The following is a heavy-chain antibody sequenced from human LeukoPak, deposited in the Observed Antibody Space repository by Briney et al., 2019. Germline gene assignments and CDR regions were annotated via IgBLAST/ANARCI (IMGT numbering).Heavy chain of an antibody. D-gene: IGHD6-13*01. J-gene: IGHJ5*02. CDR2: ISSSGSTI. CDR1: GFTFSSYE. Sequence: PGGSLRLSCAASGFTFSSYEMNWVRQAPGEGLEWVSHISSSGSTIYYADSVKGRFTISRDNAKNSLYLQMNSLRAEDTAVYYCARDGAYSSSWVWFDPWGQGTLVTVSS. V-gene: IGHV3-48*03. CDR3: ARDGAYSSSWVWFDP.